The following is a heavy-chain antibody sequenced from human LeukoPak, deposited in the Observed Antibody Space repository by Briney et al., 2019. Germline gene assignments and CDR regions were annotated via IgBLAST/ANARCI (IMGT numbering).Heavy chain of an antibody. J-gene: IGHJ4*02. CDR1: GFTFSSYG. CDR2: ISYDGSNK. CDR3: AKERYSSGWPYYFDY. V-gene: IGHV3-30*18. Sequence: PGGSLRLSCAASGFTFSSYGMHWVRQAPGKGLEWVAVISYDGSNKYYADSVKGRFTISRDNSKNTLYLQMNSLRAEDTAVYYCAKERYSSGWPYYFDYWGQGALVTVSS. D-gene: IGHD6-19*01.